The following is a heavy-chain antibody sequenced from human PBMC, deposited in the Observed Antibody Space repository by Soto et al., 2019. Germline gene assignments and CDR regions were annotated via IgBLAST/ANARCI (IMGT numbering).Heavy chain of an antibody. CDR2: IYYSGST. D-gene: IGHD6-19*01. J-gene: IGHJ3*02. Sequence: QVQLQESGPGLVKPSETLSLTCTVSDGAISSYYWSWIRQPPGKGLEWIGYIYYSGSTNYNPSLKRRVTIAVDTSENQFALKLSSVTAADTAVYYSARYLAVASTAFQSWGQETMVTVSS. CDR3: ARYLAVASTAFQS. V-gene: IGHV4-59*01. CDR1: DGAISSYY.